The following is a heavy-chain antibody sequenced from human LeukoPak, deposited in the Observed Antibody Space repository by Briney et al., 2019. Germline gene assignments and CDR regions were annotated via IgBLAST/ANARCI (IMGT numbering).Heavy chain of an antibody. V-gene: IGHV4-59*01. J-gene: IGHJ6*02. D-gene: IGHD3-22*01. CDR3: ARDRSPEGYYDSSHWDYYHGMDV. CDR2: IYYSGST. CDR1: GGSISNYY. Sequence: NASETLSLTCTVSGGSISNYYWSWIRQPPGKGLEWIGYIYYSGSTNYNASLKSRVTISVDTSKNQFSLNLSSVTAADTAMYYCARDRSPEGYYDSSHWDYYHGMDVWGQGTTVTVSS.